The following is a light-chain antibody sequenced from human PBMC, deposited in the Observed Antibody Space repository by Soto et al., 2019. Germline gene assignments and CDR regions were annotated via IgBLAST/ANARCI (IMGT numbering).Light chain of an antibody. V-gene: IGLV1-40*01. Sequence: QSVLTQPPSVSAAPGQKVTISCTGSSSNIGAGYGVHWYQQLPGTAPKLLLYGNINRPSGVPDRFSGSKSGTSASLAIAGLQAEDEADYYCQSYDSSLSAYVFGTGTKVTVL. CDR3: QSYDSSLSAYV. CDR2: GNI. J-gene: IGLJ1*01. CDR1: SSNIGAGYG.